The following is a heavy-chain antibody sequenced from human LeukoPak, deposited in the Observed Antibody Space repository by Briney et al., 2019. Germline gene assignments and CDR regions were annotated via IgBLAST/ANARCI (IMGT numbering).Heavy chain of an antibody. D-gene: IGHD6-19*01. J-gene: IGHJ4*02. CDR2: IRYDTRTI. CDR3: VRRQAQWLVGGFDF. V-gene: IGHV3-30*02. CDR1: VVTFISYG. Sequence: PGGSLRLSCAASVVTFISYGMHWVRQAPGEGLGWGTFIRYDTRTIFYVDSVKGRFTISRDNSKNTLYLQMNSLRTDDTAVYYCVRRQAQWLVGGFDFWGQGILVTVSS.